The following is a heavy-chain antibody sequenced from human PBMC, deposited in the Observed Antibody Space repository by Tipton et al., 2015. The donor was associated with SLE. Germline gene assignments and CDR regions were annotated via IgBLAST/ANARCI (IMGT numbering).Heavy chain of an antibody. V-gene: IGHV1-8*01. J-gene: IGHJ4*02. D-gene: IGHD3-22*01. CDR1: GYTFTSYD. CDR3: ARDRYYDSLGLGY. Sequence: QSGAEVKKPGASVKVSCKASGYTFTSYDINWVRQATGQGLEWMGWMNPNSGNTGYAQKLQGRVTMTTDTSTSTAYMELRSLRSDDPAVYYCARDRYYDSLGLGYWGQGTLVTVSS. CDR2: MNPNSGNT.